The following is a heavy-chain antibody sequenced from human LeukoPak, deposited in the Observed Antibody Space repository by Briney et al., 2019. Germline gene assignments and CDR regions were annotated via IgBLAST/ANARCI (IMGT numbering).Heavy chain of an antibody. Sequence: PGGSLRLSCAASGFTFSSYAVTWFRQAPGKGLEWVSTISGSGESTLYADSVKGRFTISRDNTKNTLYLQVNSLRAEDTAVYYCAKDRVGGLTIVDYWGQGTLVTVSS. CDR2: ISGSGEST. D-gene: IGHD3-16*01. J-gene: IGHJ4*02. CDR1: GFTFSSYA. V-gene: IGHV3-23*01. CDR3: AKDRVGGLTIVDY.